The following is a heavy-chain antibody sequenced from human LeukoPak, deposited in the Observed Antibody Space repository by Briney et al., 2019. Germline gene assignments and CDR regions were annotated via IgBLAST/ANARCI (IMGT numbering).Heavy chain of an antibody. CDR3: ARAIYHNYFDY. J-gene: IGHJ4*02. Sequence: GRSLRLSCAASGFTFSSYAMHWVRQAPGKGLEWVAVISYDGSNKYYADSVKGRFTISRDNSKNTLYLQMNSLRAEDTAVYYCARAIYHNYFDYWGQGTLVTVSS. CDR2: ISYDGSNK. CDR1: GFTFSSYA. D-gene: IGHD2/OR15-2a*01. V-gene: IGHV3-30-3*01.